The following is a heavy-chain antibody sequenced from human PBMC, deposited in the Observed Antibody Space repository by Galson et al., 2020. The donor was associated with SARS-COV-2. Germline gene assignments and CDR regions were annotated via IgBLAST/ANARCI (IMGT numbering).Heavy chain of an antibody. CDR2: ISSSSSTI. V-gene: IGHV3-48*01. Sequence: LEWVSYISSSSSTIYYADSVKGRFTISRDNAKNSLYLQMNSLRAEDTAVYYCARDLGYDFWSGYSRTMDVWGKGTTVTVSS. D-gene: IGHD3-3*01. J-gene: IGHJ6*04. CDR3: ARDLGYDFWSGYSRTMDV.